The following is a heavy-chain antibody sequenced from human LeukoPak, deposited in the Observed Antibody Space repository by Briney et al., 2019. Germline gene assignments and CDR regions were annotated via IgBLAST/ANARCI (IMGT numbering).Heavy chain of an antibody. Sequence: GGSLRLSCAASGFTFNNYAVSWVRQAPGKGLEWVSSISGSGDYTFYADSVKGRFTISRDNSKDTLYLQMNSLRVEDTAIYYCAKDRPNYYGTNGHYYTRNGDYWGQGTLVTVSS. J-gene: IGHJ4*02. CDR1: GFTFNNYA. CDR2: ISGSGDYT. D-gene: IGHD3-22*01. V-gene: IGHV3-23*01. CDR3: AKDRPNYYGTNGHYYTRNGDY.